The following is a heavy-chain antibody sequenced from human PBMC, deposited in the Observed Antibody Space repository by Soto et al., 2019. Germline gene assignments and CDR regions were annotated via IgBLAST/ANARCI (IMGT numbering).Heavy chain of an antibody. CDR1: GGTFSSYA. J-gene: IGHJ4*02. Sequence: QVQLVQSGAEVKKPGSSVKVSCKASGGTFSSYAISWVRQAPGQGLEWMGGIIPIFGTANYAQKFQGRVTITADESTSTAYMELSSLRSEDTAVYYCARDPTYYYESSGYPGVDYWGQGTLVTVSS. CDR3: ARDPTYYYESSGYPGVDY. D-gene: IGHD3-22*01. CDR2: IIPIFGTA. V-gene: IGHV1-69*12.